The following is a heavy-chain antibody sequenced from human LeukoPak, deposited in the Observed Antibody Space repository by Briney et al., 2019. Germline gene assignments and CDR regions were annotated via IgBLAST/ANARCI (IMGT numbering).Heavy chain of an antibody. Sequence: SVKVSCKASGGTFSSYAISWVRQAPGQGLEWMGRIILIFGTANYAQKFQGRVTITTDESTSTAYMELSSLRSEDTAVYYCARSGHPPLGPGGSYSDFDYWGQGTLVTVSS. V-gene: IGHV1-69*05. CDR3: ARSGHPPLGPGGSYSDFDY. D-gene: IGHD1-26*01. CDR2: IILIFGTA. J-gene: IGHJ4*02. CDR1: GGTFSSYA.